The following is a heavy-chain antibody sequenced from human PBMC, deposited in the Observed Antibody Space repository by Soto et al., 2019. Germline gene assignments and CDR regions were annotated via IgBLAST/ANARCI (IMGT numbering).Heavy chain of an antibody. CDR2: IYYSGST. J-gene: IGHJ4*02. V-gene: IGHV4-39*07. D-gene: IGHD5-12*01. CDR3: ARVRHSGYDLWRTSDYYFDY. Sequence: PSETLSLTCTVSGGSISSSSYYWGWIRQPPGKGLEWIGSIYYSGSTYYNPSLKSRVTISVDTSKNQFSLKLSSVTAADTAVYYCARVRHSGYDLWRTSDYYFDYWGQGTLVTVSS. CDR1: GGSISSSSYY.